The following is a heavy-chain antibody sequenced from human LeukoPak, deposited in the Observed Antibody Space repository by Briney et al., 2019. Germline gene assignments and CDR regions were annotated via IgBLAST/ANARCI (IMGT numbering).Heavy chain of an antibody. CDR3: ARAVPSDAFDI. CDR1: GFTFSSYS. CDR2: ISSSSNYK. V-gene: IGHV3-21*01. J-gene: IGHJ3*02. Sequence: GGSLRPSCAASGFTFSSYSMNWVRQAPGKGLEWVSSISSSSNYKYYADSVKGQFTISRDNAKNSLYLQMNSLTAEDTAVYYCARAVPSDAFDIWGQGTMVTVSS.